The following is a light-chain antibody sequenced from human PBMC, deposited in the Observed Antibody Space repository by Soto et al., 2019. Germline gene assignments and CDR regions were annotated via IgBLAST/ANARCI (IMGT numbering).Light chain of an antibody. CDR2: DVN. CDR1: SSDVGGYNY. Sequence: QSVLTQPASVYGSPGQSITISCTGTSSDVGGYNYVSWYQHHPGKVPKLIIYDVNIRPSGVSDRFSGSKSGNTASLTISGLQAEDEADYFCNSYTSSSTPYVFGTGTKLTVL. J-gene: IGLJ1*01. CDR3: NSYTSSSTPYV. V-gene: IGLV2-14*03.